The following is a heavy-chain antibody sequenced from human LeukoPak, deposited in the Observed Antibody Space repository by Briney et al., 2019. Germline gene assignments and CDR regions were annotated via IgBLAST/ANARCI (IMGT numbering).Heavy chain of an antibody. CDR2: IYSGGST. J-gene: IGHJ4*02. V-gene: IGHV3-66*01. Sequence: GGSLRLSCAASGFTVSSNYMSWVRQAPGKGLEWVSVIYSGGSTYYADSVKGRFTISRDNSKNTLYLQMNSVRDEDTAVYYCARIGRDGCKSDFDFWGQGTLVTVSS. CDR1: GFTVSSNY. D-gene: IGHD5-24*01. CDR3: ARIGRDGCKSDFDF.